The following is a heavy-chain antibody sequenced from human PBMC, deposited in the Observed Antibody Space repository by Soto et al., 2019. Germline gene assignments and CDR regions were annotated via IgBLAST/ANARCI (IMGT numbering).Heavy chain of an antibody. CDR3: ARMATFGSLNWFDP. J-gene: IGHJ5*02. V-gene: IGHV1-8*01. CDR2: MNPGSGDT. CDR1: GYSFTNND. Sequence: ASVKVSCKASGYSFTNNDVTWGRQAPGQGLEWMGWMNPGSGDTGYAQKFQGRVAMTRDISIATAYMELSSLRSDDTAIYECARMATFGSLNWFDPWGQGTLVTVSS. D-gene: IGHD3-16*01.